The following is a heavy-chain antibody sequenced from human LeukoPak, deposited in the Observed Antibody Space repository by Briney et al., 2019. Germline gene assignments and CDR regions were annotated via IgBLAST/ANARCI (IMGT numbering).Heavy chain of an antibody. CDR1: GYTFTGYY. J-gene: IGHJ4*02. D-gene: IGHD3-9*01. Sequence: ASVKVSCKASGYTFTGYYMHWVRQAPGQGLEGMGWINSNSGGTNYAQKFQGRVTMTRDTSISTAYMELSRLRSDDTAVYYCARSPHILTGENFDYWGQGTLVTVSS. CDR3: ARSPHILTGENFDY. CDR2: INSNSGGT. V-gene: IGHV1-2*02.